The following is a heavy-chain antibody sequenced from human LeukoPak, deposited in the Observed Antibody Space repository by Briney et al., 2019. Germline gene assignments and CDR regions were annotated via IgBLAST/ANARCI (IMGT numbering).Heavy chain of an antibody. J-gene: IGHJ4*02. V-gene: IGHV3-23*01. CDR1: GFTFSSYA. CDR3: AKDLYYDSSGYYFRGVLDY. CDR2: ISGSGGST. Sequence: GGSLRLSCAASGFTFSSYAMSWVRQAPGKGLEWVSAISGSGGSTYYADAVKGRFTISRGNSKNTLYLQMNSLRAEDTAVYYCAKDLYYDSSGYYFRGVLDYWGQGTLVTASS. D-gene: IGHD3-22*01.